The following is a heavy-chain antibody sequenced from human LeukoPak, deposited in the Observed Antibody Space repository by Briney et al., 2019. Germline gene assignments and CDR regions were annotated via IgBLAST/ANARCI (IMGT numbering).Heavy chain of an antibody. CDR2: IYPGDSDT. Sequence: PGESLQISFQGSGYSFTSYWIGWVRPMPGKGLEWMGIIYPGDSDTRYSPSFQGQVTISADKSISTAYLQWSSLKASDTAMYYCARLRDGYNNFDYWGQGTLVTVSS. CDR1: GYSFTSYW. D-gene: IGHD5-24*01. CDR3: ARLRDGYNNFDY. V-gene: IGHV5-51*01. J-gene: IGHJ4*02.